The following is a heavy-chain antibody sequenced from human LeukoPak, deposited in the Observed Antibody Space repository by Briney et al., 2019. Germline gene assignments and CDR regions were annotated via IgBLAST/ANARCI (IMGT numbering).Heavy chain of an antibody. CDR1: GYTFTGYY. V-gene: IGHV1-2*02. CDR3: ARVIEEGLLWLEYYFDY. CDR2: INPNSGGT. Sequence: VASVTVSCKASGYTFTGYYMHWVRQAPGQGLEWMGWINPNSGGTNYAQKFQGRVTMTRDTSISTAYMELSRLRSDDTAVYYCARVIEEGLLWLEYYFDYWGQGTLVTVSS. J-gene: IGHJ4*02. D-gene: IGHD3-10*01.